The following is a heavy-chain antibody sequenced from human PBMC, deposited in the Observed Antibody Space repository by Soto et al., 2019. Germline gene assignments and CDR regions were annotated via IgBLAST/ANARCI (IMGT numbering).Heavy chain of an antibody. CDR2: IYHSGST. CDR1: GGSISSGGYS. CDR3: ARVPGP. Sequence: QLQLQESGSGLVKPSQTLSLTCAVSGGSISSGGYSWSWTRQPPGKGLEWIGYIYHSGSTYYNPSLTNRVTIAVDRSKNQFSLKLSSVPAADPAVYDCARVPGPWGQGALVTVSS. J-gene: IGHJ5*02. D-gene: IGHD3-10*01. V-gene: IGHV4-30-2*01.